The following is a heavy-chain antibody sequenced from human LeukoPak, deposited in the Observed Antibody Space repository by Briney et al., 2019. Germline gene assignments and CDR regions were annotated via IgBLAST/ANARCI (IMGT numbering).Heavy chain of an antibody. D-gene: IGHD2-2*01. V-gene: IGHV1-18*01. J-gene: IGHJ6*02. CDR3: ARRGQCTSTSCYQYYYYGMDV. Sequence: ASVKVSCKASGHTFTSYGISWVRQAPGQGLEWMGWISAYNGNTNYAQKLQGRVTVTTDTSTSTAYMELRSLRSDDTAVYYCARRGQCTSTSCYQYYYYGMDVWGQGTTVTVSS. CDR2: ISAYNGNT. CDR1: GHTFTSYG.